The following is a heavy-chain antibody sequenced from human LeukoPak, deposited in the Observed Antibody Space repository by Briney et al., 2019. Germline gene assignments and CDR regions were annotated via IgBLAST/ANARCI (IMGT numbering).Heavy chain of an antibody. Sequence: GGSLRLSCAASGFTFSSYWMSWVRQAPGKGLEWVSAIRGSGGSTYYADSVKGRFTISRDNSKNTLYLQMNSLRAEDTAVYYCAREGNYGYYYGMDVWGQGTTVTVSS. CDR3: AREGNYGYYYGMDV. J-gene: IGHJ6*02. CDR2: IRGSGGST. V-gene: IGHV3-23*01. D-gene: IGHD4-11*01. CDR1: GFTFSSYW.